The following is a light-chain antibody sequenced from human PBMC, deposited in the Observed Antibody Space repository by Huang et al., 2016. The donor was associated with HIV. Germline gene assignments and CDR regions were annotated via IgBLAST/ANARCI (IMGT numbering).Light chain of an antibody. CDR3: QQYNNWPPWT. V-gene: IGKV3-15*01. Sequence: EVVMTQSPVTLSVSPGERATLSCRASQSVNNKLAWFQQKPGPAPRLLIHDASIRATGIPDRFSGSGSGTEFTLTISSLQSEDFAVYYCQQYNNWPPWTFGQGTKVEIK. J-gene: IGKJ1*01. CDR2: DAS. CDR1: QSVNNK.